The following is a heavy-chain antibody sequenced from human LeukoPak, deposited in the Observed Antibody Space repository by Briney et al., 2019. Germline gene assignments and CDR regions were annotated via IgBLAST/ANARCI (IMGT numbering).Heavy chain of an antibody. CDR1: GGSVSSTNW. V-gene: IGHV4-4*02. Sequence: SETLSLTCGVSGGSVSSTNWWTWIRQPPGKGLEWIGEVHLDGRTNFNPSLKSRLTMSVDLSENHVSLKLTSVTAADTAVYYCAREGGFYRPLDYSGLGTLVTVSS. D-gene: IGHD6-25*01. J-gene: IGHJ4*02. CDR3: AREGGFYRPLDY. CDR2: VHLDGRT.